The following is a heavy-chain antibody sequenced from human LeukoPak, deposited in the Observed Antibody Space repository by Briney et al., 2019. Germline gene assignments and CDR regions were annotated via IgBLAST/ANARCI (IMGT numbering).Heavy chain of an antibody. CDR3: ARGFYGSGSLNFDY. Sequence: SETLSLTCTVSGGSISSSSYYWGWIRQPPGKGLAWIGEINHSGSTNYNPSLKSRVTISLDTSKNQISLKLSSVTAADTAVYYCARGFYGSGSLNFDYWGQGTLVTVSS. J-gene: IGHJ4*02. CDR1: GGSISSSSYY. CDR2: INHSGST. D-gene: IGHD3-10*01. V-gene: IGHV4-39*07.